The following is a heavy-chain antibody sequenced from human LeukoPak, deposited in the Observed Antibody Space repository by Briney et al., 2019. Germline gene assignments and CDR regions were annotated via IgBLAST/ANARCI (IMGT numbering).Heavy chain of an antibody. CDR1: GGSFSGYY. CDR2: INHNGNVN. D-gene: IGHD3-16*01. Sequence: ETLSLTCAVYGGSFSGYYWSWIRQPPGKGLEWVASINHNGNVNYYVDSVKGRFTISRDNAKNSLYLQMSNLRAEDTAVYFCARGGGLDVWGQGATVTVSS. V-gene: IGHV3-7*03. J-gene: IGHJ6*02. CDR3: ARGGGLDV.